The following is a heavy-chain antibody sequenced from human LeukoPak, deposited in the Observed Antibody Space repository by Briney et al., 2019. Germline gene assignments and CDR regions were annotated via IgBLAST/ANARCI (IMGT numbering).Heavy chain of an antibody. D-gene: IGHD5-18*01. CDR1: GGTFSIYA. CDR2: IIPIFGTA. V-gene: IGHV1-69*13. Sequence: SVKVSCKASGGTFSIYAISWVRQAPGQGLEWMGGIIPIFGTANYAQKFQGRVTITADESTSTGYMELSSLRSEDTAVYYCASKRGYSYGLDYWGQGTLVTVSS. CDR3: ASKRGYSYGLDY. J-gene: IGHJ4*02.